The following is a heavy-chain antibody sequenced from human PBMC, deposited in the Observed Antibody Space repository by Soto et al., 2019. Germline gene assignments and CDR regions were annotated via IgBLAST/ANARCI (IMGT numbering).Heavy chain of an antibody. D-gene: IGHD3-22*01. Sequence: SVKVSCKASGGTFSSYAISWVRQAPGQGLEWMGGIIPIFGTANYAQKFQGRVTITADESTSTAYMELSSLRSEDTAVYYCARERAYYDSSGYYYYWGQGTLVTVSS. CDR1: GGTFSSYA. V-gene: IGHV1-69*13. CDR3: ARERAYYDSSGYYYY. CDR2: IIPIFGTA. J-gene: IGHJ4*02.